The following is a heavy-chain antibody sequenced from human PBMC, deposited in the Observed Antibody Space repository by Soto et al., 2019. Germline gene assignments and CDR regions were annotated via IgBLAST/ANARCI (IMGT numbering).Heavy chain of an antibody. Sequence: SETLSLTCTVSGGSISSYYWSWIRQPPGKGLEWIGYIYYSGSTNYNPSLKSRVTISVDTSKNQFSLKLSSVTAADTAVYYCARVQQLDRTYYFDYWGQGTLVTVSS. V-gene: IGHV4-59*01. CDR1: GGSISSYY. CDR2: IYYSGST. CDR3: ARVQQLDRTYYFDY. J-gene: IGHJ4*02. D-gene: IGHD6-13*01.